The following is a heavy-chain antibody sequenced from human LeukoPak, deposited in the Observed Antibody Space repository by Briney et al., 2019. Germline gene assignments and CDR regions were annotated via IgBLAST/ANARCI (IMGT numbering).Heavy chain of an antibody. CDR1: GFTFSSYS. CDR2: ISSSSSYI. Sequence: GGSLRLSCAASGFTFSSYSMNWVRQAPGKGLEWVSSISSSSSYIYYADSVKGRFTISRDNAKNSLYLQMNSLRADDTAVYYCARRYDFWSGRDAFDIWGQGTMVTVSS. V-gene: IGHV3-21*01. CDR3: ARRYDFWSGRDAFDI. D-gene: IGHD3-3*01. J-gene: IGHJ3*02.